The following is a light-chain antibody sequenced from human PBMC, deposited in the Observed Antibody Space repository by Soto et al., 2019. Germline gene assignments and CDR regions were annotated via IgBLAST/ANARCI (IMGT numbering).Light chain of an antibody. CDR2: DVS. V-gene: IGLV2-14*03. CDR1: SSDVGGYNY. Sequence: QSALTQPASVSGPPGQSITISCSGTSSDVGGYNYVSWYQQHPGKAPKLMIYDVSNRPSGVSNRFSGSKSGNTASLTISGLQAEDEADYYCSSYAGSSTYVFGTGTKVTVL. J-gene: IGLJ1*01. CDR3: SSYAGSSTYV.